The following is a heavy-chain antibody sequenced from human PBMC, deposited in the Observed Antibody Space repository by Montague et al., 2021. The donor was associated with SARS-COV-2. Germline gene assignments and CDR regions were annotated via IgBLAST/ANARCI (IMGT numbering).Heavy chain of an antibody. CDR2: IKPDGGEE. CDR3: ARDSRIVGATGGMDV. D-gene: IGHD1-26*01. V-gene: IGHV3-7*03. Sequence: SLRLSCAASGFTFSSYWMSWVRQTPGKGLEWVANIKPDGGEEHYVDSVKGRFTISRDNAKNSLNLQMDSLRAEDTALYYCARDSRIVGATGGMDVWGQGTTVIVSS. CDR1: GFTFSSYW. J-gene: IGHJ6*02.